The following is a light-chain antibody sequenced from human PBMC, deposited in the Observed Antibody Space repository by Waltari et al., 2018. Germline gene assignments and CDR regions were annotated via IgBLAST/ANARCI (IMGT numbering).Light chain of an antibody. V-gene: IGKV4-1*01. CDR3: QQYFSTPVT. CDR1: QSVLSSSNNKNY. J-gene: IGKJ3*01. CDR2: WAS. Sequence: DIVMTQPPDSLAVSLGERATLNCRPSQSVLSSSNNKNYIAWYQQKPGQPPKLLIYWASTRESGVPDRFSGSGSGTDFTLTISSLQAEDVAVYFCQQYFSTPVTFGPGTKVDIK.